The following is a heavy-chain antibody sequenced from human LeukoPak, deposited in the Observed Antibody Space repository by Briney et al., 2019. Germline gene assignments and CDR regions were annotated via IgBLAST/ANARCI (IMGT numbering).Heavy chain of an antibody. CDR1: NDSIRNYY. D-gene: IGHD3-10*01. CDR3: ARGNYGSGSYYVVDFDY. Sequence: PSETLSLTCSVSNDSIRNYYWSWIRQPPGKALEWIGYIYHTGNTNYNPSLKSRLTMSIDTSKNQFSLNLNSVTAADTAVYYCARGNYGSGSYYVVDFDYWGQGTLVTVPS. CDR2: IYHTGNT. J-gene: IGHJ4*02. V-gene: IGHV4-59*01.